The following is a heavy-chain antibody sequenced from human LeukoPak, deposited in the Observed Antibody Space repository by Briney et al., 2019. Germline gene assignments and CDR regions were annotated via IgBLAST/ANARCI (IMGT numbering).Heavy chain of an antibody. D-gene: IGHD3-10*02. J-gene: IGHJ6*03. CDR2: IIPIFGTA. V-gene: IGHV1-69*05. CDR3: ARREKPVFGPRSYYYMDV. Sequence: SVKVPCKASGGTFSSYAISWVRQAPGQGLEWMGGIIPIFGTANYAQKFQGRVTITTDESTSTAYMELSSLRSEDTAVYYCARREKPVFGPRSYYYMDVWGKGTTVTVSS. CDR1: GGTFSSYA.